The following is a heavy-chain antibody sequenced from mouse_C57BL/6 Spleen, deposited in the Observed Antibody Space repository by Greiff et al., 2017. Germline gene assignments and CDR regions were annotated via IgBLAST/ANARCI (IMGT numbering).Heavy chain of an antibody. CDR3: ARGGNGYAMDY. CDR2: ISYDGSN. Sequence: EVQLQESGPGLVKPSQSLSLTCSVTGYSITSGYYWNWIRQFPGNKLEWMGYISYDGSNNYNPSLKNRISITRDTSKNQFFLKLNSVTTEDTATYYCARGGNGYAMDYWGQGTSVTVSS. J-gene: IGHJ4*01. D-gene: IGHD2-1*01. V-gene: IGHV3-6*01. CDR1: GYSITSGYY.